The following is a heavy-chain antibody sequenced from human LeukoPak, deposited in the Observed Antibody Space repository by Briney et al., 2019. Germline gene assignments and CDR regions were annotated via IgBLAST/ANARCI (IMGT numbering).Heavy chain of an antibody. Sequence: GASVKVSCKASGGTFSSYAISWVRQAPGQGLEWMGGIIPTFGTANYAQKFQGRVTITTDESTSTAYMELSSLRSEDTAVYYCAREVDSSSGAFDIWGQGTMVTVSS. CDR3: AREVDSSSGAFDI. J-gene: IGHJ3*02. CDR2: IIPTFGTA. CDR1: GGTFSSYA. V-gene: IGHV1-69*05. D-gene: IGHD6-6*01.